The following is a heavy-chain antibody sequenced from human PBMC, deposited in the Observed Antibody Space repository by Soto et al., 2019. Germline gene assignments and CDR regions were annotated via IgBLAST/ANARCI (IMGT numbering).Heavy chain of an antibody. J-gene: IGHJ4*02. Sequence: SETLSLTCTVSGVSISTKYRSWIRQPPGKGLEWIGEINHSGSTNYNPSLKSRVTISVDTSKNQFSLKLSSVTAADTAVYYCARGLLLRYFDWLPYYFDYWGQGTLVTVSS. V-gene: IGHV4-34*01. CDR2: INHSGST. D-gene: IGHD3-9*01. CDR3: ARGLLLRYFDWLPYYFDY. CDR1: GVSISTKY.